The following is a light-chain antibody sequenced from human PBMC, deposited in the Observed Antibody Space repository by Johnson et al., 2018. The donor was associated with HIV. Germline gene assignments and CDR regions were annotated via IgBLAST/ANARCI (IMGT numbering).Light chain of an antibody. CDR1: SSNIGNNY. CDR2: ENN. V-gene: IGLV1-51*02. Sequence: QSVLTQPPSVSAAPGQKVTISCSGSSSNIGNNYVSWYQQLPGTAPKLLIYENNKRPLGIPDRFSGSKSGTSATLGITGLQTGDEADFYCGTWDTSLSAFVCVTGTKVTV. CDR3: GTWDTSLSAFV. J-gene: IGLJ1*01.